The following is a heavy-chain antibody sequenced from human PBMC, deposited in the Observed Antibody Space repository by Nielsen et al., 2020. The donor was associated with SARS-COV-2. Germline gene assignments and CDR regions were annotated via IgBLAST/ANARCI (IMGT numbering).Heavy chain of an antibody. D-gene: IGHD3-9*01. CDR3: AKAMHYDILTGQYYYYYGMDV. V-gene: IGHV3-23*01. CDR1: GFTFSSYA. J-gene: IGHJ6*02. Sequence: GESLKISCAASGFTFSSYAMSWVRQAPGKGLEWVSAISGSGGSTYYADSVKGRFTISRDNSKNTLYLQMNSLRAEDTAVYYCAKAMHYDILTGQYYYYYGMDVWGQGTTVTVSS. CDR2: ISGSGGST.